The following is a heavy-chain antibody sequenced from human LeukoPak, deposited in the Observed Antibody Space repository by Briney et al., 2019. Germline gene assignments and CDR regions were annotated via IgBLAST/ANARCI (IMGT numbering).Heavy chain of an antibody. D-gene: IGHD3-10*01. CDR2: IWYDGSNK. CDR3: ASRLLSSGSGSYREY. V-gene: IGHV3-33*01. J-gene: IGHJ4*02. CDR1: GFTFSSYG. Sequence: GGSLRLSCAASGFTFSSYGMHWVRQAPGKGLEWVAVIWYDGSNKYYADSVKGRFTISRDNSKNTLYLQMNSLRAEDTAVYYCASRLLSSGSGSYREYWGQGTLVTVSS.